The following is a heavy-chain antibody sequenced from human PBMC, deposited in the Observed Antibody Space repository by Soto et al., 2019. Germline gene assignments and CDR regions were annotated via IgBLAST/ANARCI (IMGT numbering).Heavy chain of an antibody. CDR3: ARDGDGRMTTNPYYYNGMDV. J-gene: IGHJ6*02. CDR2: VFYTGRA. CDR1: GGSLGSYY. D-gene: IGHD4-4*01. V-gene: IGHV4-59*01. Sequence: PSETLSLTCTVSGGSLGSYYWSWLRPPPGQGLELIGYVFYTGRANYNASLKSRVSISLDTSNYQFSLKLSSVTAADTAVYYCARDGDGRMTTNPYYYNGMDVWGPGTTVTVSS.